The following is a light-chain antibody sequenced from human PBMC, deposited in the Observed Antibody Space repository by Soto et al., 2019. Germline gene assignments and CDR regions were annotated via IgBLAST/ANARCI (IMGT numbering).Light chain of an antibody. J-gene: IGLJ3*02. CDR2: EVS. V-gene: IGLV2-14*01. CDR3: SSYTSSSTRV. CDR1: SSDVGGYNY. Sequence: QSALTQPASVSGSPGQSITISCTGTSSDVGGYNYVSWYQQHPGKAPKLMIYEVSNRPSGVSNRFSGSKSGNTASLTISGLPAEDEADYYCSSYTSSSTRVFGGGTKLTV.